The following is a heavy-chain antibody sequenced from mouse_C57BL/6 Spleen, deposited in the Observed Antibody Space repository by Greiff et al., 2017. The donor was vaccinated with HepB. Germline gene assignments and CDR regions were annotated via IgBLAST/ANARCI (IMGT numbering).Heavy chain of an antibody. Sequence: QVQLKESGAELAKPGASVKLSCKASGYTFTSYWMHWVKQRPGQGLEWIGYINPSSGYTKYNQKFKDKATLTADKSSITAYMQLSSLTYEDSAVYYCARGGDDGYYEAMDYWGQGTSVTVSS. J-gene: IGHJ4*01. V-gene: IGHV1-7*01. CDR2: INPSSGYT. CDR1: GYTFTSYW. D-gene: IGHD2-3*01. CDR3: ARGGDDGYYEAMDY.